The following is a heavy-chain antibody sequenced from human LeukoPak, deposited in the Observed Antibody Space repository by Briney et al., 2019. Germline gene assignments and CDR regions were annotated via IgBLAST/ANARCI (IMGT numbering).Heavy chain of an antibody. CDR3: ARVSSSKVGVTPSND. Sequence: KSGGSLRLSCAASGFTFSSYSMNWVRQAPGKGLEWVSSISSSSSYIYYADSVKGRFTISRDNAKNSLYLQMNSLRAEDTAVYYCARVSSSKVGVTPSNDWGQGTLVTVSS. CDR2: ISSSSSYI. D-gene: IGHD1-26*01. J-gene: IGHJ4*02. V-gene: IGHV3-21*01. CDR1: GFTFSSYS.